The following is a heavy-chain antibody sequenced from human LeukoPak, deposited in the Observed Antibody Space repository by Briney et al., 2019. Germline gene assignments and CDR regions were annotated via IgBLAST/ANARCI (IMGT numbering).Heavy chain of an antibody. D-gene: IGHD2-15*01. V-gene: IGHV3-21*01. Sequence: GGSLRLSCAASGFIFSSYSVNWVRQAPGKGLEWVSSISGGSTYIDYADSVKGRFTISRDNAKNSLYLQMSSLRAEDTAVYYCARLKLDCSGGSCSSPWGYWGQGTLVTVSS. CDR3: ARLKLDCSGGSCSSPWGY. J-gene: IGHJ4*02. CDR1: GFIFSSYS. CDR2: ISGGSTYI.